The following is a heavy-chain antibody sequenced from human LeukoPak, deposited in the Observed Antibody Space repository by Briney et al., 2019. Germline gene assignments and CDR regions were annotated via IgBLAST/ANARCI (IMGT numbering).Heavy chain of an antibody. CDR3: ARCVGSIDPFDH. CDR2: ISSSGSTI. V-gene: IGHV3-11*01. CDR1: GFTFSDYY. J-gene: IGHJ4*02. Sequence: PGGSLRLSCAASGFTFSDYYMSWIRQAPGKGLEWVSYISSSGSTIYYADSVKGRFTISRDNAKNSLYLQMNSLRAEDTAIYFCARCVGSIDPFDHWGQGTRVTVSS. D-gene: IGHD1-26*01.